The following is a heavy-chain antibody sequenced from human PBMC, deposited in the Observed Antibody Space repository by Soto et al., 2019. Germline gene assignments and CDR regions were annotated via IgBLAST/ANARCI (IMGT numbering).Heavy chain of an antibody. CDR1: GFTVSSNY. CDR3: ARALQTGDFDY. CDR2: IYSDGST. J-gene: IGHJ4*02. V-gene: IGHV3-53*04. D-gene: IGHD7-27*01. Sequence: GGSLRLSCAASGFTVSSNYMSWVRQAPGKGLEWVSVIYSDGSTYYADSVKGRFTIYRHNSKNTLYLRMNSLRAEDTAVYCCARALQTGDFDYWGQGTLVTVSS.